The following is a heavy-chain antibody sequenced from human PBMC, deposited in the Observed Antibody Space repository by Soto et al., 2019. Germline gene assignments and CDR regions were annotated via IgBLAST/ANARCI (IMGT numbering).Heavy chain of an antibody. J-gene: IGHJ4*02. CDR2: ISYDGSNK. CDR3: ARHLPAAIQGFDY. Sequence: QVQLVESGGGVVQPGRSLRLSCAASGFTFSSYGMHWVRQAPGKGLEWVAVISYDGSNKYYADSVKGRFTISRDNSKNTLYLQMNSLRAEDTAVYYCARHLPAAIQGFDYWGQGTLVTVSS. D-gene: IGHD2-2*01. CDR1: GFTFSSYG. V-gene: IGHV3-30*03.